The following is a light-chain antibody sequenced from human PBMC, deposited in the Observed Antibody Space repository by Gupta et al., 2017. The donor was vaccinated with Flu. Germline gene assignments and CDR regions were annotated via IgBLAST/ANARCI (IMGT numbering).Light chain of an antibody. J-gene: IGKJ1*01. CDR3: QQYSSPSGT. CDR2: EAS. V-gene: IGKV1-5*03. CDR1: QSVGRW. Sequence: DLQITQPPSTLSASVGDSVTITCRASQSVGRWLAWYQQKPGNAPRLLIYEASNLESGIPSRFSGSGAGTELTLTISGLQPDDFGTYYCQQYSSPSGTFGQGTKVEIK.